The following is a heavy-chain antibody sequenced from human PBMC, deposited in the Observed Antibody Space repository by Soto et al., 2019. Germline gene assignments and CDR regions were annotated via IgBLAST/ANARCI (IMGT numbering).Heavy chain of an antibody. D-gene: IGHD7-27*01. CDR3: ARDPKTSGGQHWAFNYFHS. CDR2: ISYDGTNK. V-gene: IGHV3-30-3*01. CDR1: GFSFSISP. J-gene: IGHJ4*02. Sequence: QVQLAESGGGVAQPGRSLRLSCAASGFSFSISPMHWVRQAPGKGPEWVALISYDGTNKFYADSVKGRFTISRDNSKSTLYLQVDSLRPEDAAVYYCARDPKTSGGQHWAFNYFHSWGQGTLVTVSS.